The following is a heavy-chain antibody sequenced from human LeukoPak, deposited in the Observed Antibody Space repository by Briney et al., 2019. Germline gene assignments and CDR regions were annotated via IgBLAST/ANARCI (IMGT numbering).Heavy chain of an antibody. D-gene: IGHD6-13*01. Sequence: PSETLSLTCTVSGGSISSYYWSWIRQPPGKGLEWIGYIYYSGSTNYNPSLKSRVTISVDTSKNQFSLKLSSVTAADTAVYYCARGSSSWYRDPTGYFQHWGQGTLVTVSS. CDR1: GGSISSYY. CDR2: IYYSGST. V-gene: IGHV4-59*08. CDR3: ARGSSSWYRDPTGYFQH. J-gene: IGHJ1*01.